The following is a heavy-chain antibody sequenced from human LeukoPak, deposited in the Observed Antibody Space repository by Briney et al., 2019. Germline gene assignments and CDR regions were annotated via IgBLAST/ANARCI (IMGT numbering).Heavy chain of an antibody. Sequence: SETLSLTCTVSGGSISSSSYYWGWIRQPPGKGLEWIGSIYYSGSTYYNPSLKSRVTISVDTSKNQFSLKLSSVTAADTAVYYCARDYPSYYGSGSYSNWGQGTLVTVSS. CDR1: GGSISSSSYY. J-gene: IGHJ4*02. V-gene: IGHV4-39*07. CDR2: IYYSGST. CDR3: ARDYPSYYGSGSYSN. D-gene: IGHD3-10*01.